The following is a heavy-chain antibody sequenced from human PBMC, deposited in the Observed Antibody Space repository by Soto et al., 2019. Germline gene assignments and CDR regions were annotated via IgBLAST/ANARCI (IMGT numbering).Heavy chain of an antibody. V-gene: IGHV1-18*01. D-gene: IGHD1-1*01. CDR2: ISAHNGNT. Sequence: QVHLVQSGAEVKKPGASVKVSCKASGYTFTSYGITWVRQAPGQGLEWMGWISAHNGNTDYAQKFQGRVIVTRDTSTSTAYMELRSLRSDDTAVYYGARGRYGDYWCQGALVTVSS. CDR1: GYTFTSYG. J-gene: IGHJ4*02. CDR3: ARGRYGDY.